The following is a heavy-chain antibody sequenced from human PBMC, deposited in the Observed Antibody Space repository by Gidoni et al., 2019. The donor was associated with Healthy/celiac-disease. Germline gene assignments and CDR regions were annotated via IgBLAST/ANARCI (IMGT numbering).Heavy chain of an antibody. CDR2: ISGSGGST. V-gene: IGHV3-23*01. J-gene: IGHJ4*02. CDR1: GSTFSSYA. CDR3: ARGYSFPDYFDY. Sequence: EVQLLESGGGLVQPGGSLRLSCAASGSTFSSYAMSWVRQAPGKGLEWVSAISGSGGSTYYADSVKGRFTISRDNSKNTLYLQMNSLRAEDTAVYYCARGYSFPDYFDYWGQGTLVTVSS. D-gene: IGHD5-18*01.